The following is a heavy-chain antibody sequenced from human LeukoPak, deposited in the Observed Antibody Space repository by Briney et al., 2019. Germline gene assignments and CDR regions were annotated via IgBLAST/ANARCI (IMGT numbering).Heavy chain of an antibody. Sequence: PSETLSLTCTVSGGSLSSYFWSWIRQPPGEGLEWIAYIYYSGSTNYNPSLKGRVTISVDTSKNQFSLKLSSVTAADTAVYYCARQPSSWFTSFDSWGQGTLVTVSS. J-gene: IGHJ4*02. CDR1: GGSLSSYF. V-gene: IGHV4-59*01. CDR3: ARQPSSWFTSFDS. CDR2: IYYSGST. D-gene: IGHD6-13*01.